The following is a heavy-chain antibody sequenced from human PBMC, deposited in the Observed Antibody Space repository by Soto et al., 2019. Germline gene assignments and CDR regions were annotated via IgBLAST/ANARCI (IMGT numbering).Heavy chain of an antibody. Sequence: GKGLERVANIKQDGSEKYYVDSVKGRFTISRDNAKNSLYLQMNSLRAEDTAVYYCARDPVFCFCEWRKTDYYSGID. CDR2: IKQDGSEK. J-gene: IGHJ6*01. V-gene: IGHV3-7*03. CDR3: ARDPVFCFCEWRKTDYYSGID. D-gene: IGHD3-3*01.